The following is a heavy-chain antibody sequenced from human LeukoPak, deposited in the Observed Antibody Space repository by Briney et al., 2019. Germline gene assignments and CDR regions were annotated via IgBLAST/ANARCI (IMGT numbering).Heavy chain of an antibody. V-gene: IGHV3-7*01. CDR1: AFTFSRYW. D-gene: IGHD6-13*01. CDR3: ARGGYTSSWYISRDY. CDR2: IKEDGSEK. Sequence: GGSLILSCAASAFTFSRYWMTWVRQAPGNGLELVANIKEDGSEKYYVDSVKGRFSISRDNTKNSLYLQMNSLRAEDTAVYYCARGGYTSSWYISRDYWGQGTLVTVSS. J-gene: IGHJ4*02.